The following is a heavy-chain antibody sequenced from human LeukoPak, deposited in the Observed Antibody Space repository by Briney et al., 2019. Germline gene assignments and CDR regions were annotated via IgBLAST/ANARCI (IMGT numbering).Heavy chain of an antibody. V-gene: IGHV3-23*01. CDR3: AKDWIQFNRVFDCFDS. CDR2: IGNTET. D-gene: IGHD5-18*01. CDR1: GFPFETNA. Sequence: GGSLRLSCAPSGFPFETNAMSWVRQAPGKGLEWVATIGNTETFYADSVTGRFTISRDNSKNTVNLQMNRLRVEDTAIYYRAKDWIQFNRVFDCFDSWGQGTLVTVSS. J-gene: IGHJ4*02.